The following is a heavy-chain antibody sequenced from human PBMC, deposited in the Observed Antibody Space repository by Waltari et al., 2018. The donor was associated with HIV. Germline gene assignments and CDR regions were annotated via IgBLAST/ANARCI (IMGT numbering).Heavy chain of an antibody. CDR1: GFTFSSYW. D-gene: IGHD5-12*01. CDR2: INSDGSST. Sequence: EVQLVESGGGLVQPGGSLRLSCAASGFTFSSYWMHWVRQAPGKGLVWVSHINSDGSSTSYADSVKGRFTISRDNAKNTLYLQMNSLRAEDTAVYYCARDPGRDGYNLDYWGQGTLVTVSS. V-gene: IGHV3-74*01. CDR3: ARDPGRDGYNLDY. J-gene: IGHJ4*02.